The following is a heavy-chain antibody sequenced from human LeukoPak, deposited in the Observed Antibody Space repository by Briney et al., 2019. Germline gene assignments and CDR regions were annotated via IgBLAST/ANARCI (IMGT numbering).Heavy chain of an antibody. CDR1: GYTFTGYY. CDR2: INPNSDGT. V-gene: IGHV1-2*02. Sequence: TSVVVSCKASGYTFTGYYMHWVRQAPGQGLEWMGWINPNSDGTYYAQKFQGRVTMTRDTSISTAYMELSRLRSDDTAVYYCARDRGSYSDYWGQGTLVTVSS. J-gene: IGHJ4*02. D-gene: IGHD2-21*01. CDR3: ARDRGSYSDY.